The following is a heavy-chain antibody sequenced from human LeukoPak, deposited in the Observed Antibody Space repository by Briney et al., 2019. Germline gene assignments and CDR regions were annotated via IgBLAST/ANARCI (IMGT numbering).Heavy chain of an antibody. CDR3: TTDGGNSVGFDY. V-gene: IGHV3-15*07. Sequence: GGSLRLSCAAPGYTFTNAWMNWVRQAPGKGVEWVGRIKSKTDGGTTDYAAPVKGRFTISRDDSKNTLYLQMNSLKTEDTAVYYCTTDGGNSVGFDYWGQGTLVTVSS. CDR2: IKSKTDGGTT. CDR1: GYTFTNAW. J-gene: IGHJ4*02. D-gene: IGHD4-23*01.